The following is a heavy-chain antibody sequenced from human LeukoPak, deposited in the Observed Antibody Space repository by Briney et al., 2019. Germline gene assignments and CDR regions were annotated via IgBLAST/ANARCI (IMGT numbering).Heavy chain of an antibody. V-gene: IGHV4-34*01. Sequence: TSETLSLTCAVYGGSFSGYYWSWIRQPPGKGLEWIGEINHSGSTNYNPSLKSRVTISVDTSKNQFSLKLSSVTAADTAVYYCARVPYGSGWYRDFDYWGRGTLVTVSP. CDR2: INHSGST. J-gene: IGHJ4*02. CDR1: GGSFSGYY. D-gene: IGHD6-19*01. CDR3: ARVPYGSGWYRDFDY.